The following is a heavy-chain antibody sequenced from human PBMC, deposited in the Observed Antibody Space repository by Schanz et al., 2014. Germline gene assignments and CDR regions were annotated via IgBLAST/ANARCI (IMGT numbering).Heavy chain of an antibody. CDR3: ARENLNWEAFDI. D-gene: IGHD7-27*01. V-gene: IGHV3-74*01. Sequence: EVQVVESGGGLVQPGGSLRLSCAASGFTFNDYWMHWVRQAPGKGLVWVSRINSDGRSTNYADSVKGRFTISRDNAKNSLYLEMTSLRGEDTAVYYCARENLNWEAFDIWGQGTVVTVSS. CDR1: GFTFNDYW. J-gene: IGHJ3*02. CDR2: INSDGRST.